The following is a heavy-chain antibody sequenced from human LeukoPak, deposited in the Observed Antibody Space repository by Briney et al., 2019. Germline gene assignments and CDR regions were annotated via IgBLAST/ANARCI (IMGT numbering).Heavy chain of an antibody. Sequence: ASVKVSCKASGGTFSSYAISWLRQAPGQGLEWMGRIIPIFGTANYAQKFQGRVTITTDESTSTAYMELSSLRSEDTAVYYCARSVNYYDSSGYAFDYWGQGTLVTVSS. CDR1: GGTFSSYA. CDR3: ARSVNYYDSSGYAFDY. V-gene: IGHV1-69*05. D-gene: IGHD3-22*01. CDR2: IIPIFGTA. J-gene: IGHJ4*02.